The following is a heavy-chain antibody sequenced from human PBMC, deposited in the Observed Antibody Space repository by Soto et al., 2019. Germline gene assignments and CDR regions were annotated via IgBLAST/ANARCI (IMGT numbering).Heavy chain of an antibody. CDR1: GFSFSRHG. Sequence: GGSLRLSCAASGFSFSRHGMPWVRQAPGKGLEWVAVISYDGSNQDYADSVQGRFSISRDNSKNTVYLQMNSLRVEDSAVYYCARDRSSTYYYYGMDLCGQGTTVTVSS. CDR3: ARDRSSTYYYYGMDL. D-gene: IGHD6-19*01. J-gene: IGHJ6*02. CDR2: ISYDGSNQ. V-gene: IGHV3-30-3*01.